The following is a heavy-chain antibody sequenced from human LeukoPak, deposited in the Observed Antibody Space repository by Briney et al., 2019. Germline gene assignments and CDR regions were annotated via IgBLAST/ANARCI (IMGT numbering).Heavy chain of an antibody. CDR3: ATGLSITIFGVVIPRRRLNI. CDR1: GYTLTELS. CDR2: FDPEDGET. J-gene: IGHJ3*02. D-gene: IGHD3-3*01. V-gene: IGHV1-24*01. Sequence: ASVKVSCKVSGYTLTELSMHWVRQAPGKGLEGLGGFDPEDGETIYAQKFQGRVTMTEDTSTDTAYMELSSLRSEDTAVYYCATGLSITIFGVVIPRRRLNIWGQGTMVTVSS.